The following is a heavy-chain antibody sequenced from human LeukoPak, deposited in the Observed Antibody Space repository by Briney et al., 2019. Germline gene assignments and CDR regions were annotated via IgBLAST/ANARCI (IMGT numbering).Heavy chain of an antibody. J-gene: IGHJ5*02. D-gene: IGHD2-2*01. CDR1: GFTFSSYA. CDR3: AKDRVRSSTSPHPQWDNWFDP. CDR2: ISGSGGST. Sequence: PGGSLRLSCAASGFTFSSYAMSWVRQASGKGLEWVSAISGSGGSTYYADSVKGRFTISRDNSKNTLYLQMNSLRAEDTAVYYCAKDRVRSSTSPHPQWDNWFDPWGQGTLVTVSS. V-gene: IGHV3-23*01.